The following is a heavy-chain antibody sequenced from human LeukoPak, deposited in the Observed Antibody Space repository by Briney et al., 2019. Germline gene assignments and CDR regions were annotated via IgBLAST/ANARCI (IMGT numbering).Heavy chain of an antibody. V-gene: IGHV3-23*01. J-gene: IGHJ1*01. CDR2: SSASGDSP. D-gene: IGHD3-10*01. CDR3: AKGVYGSGSYREYFEQ. Sequence: GGSLRLSCTASGFTFNNYAMSWVHQAPGKGLEWVSASSASGDSPYYADSVKGRFTISRDNSKNTLDLQMNSLRVEDTAVYYCAKGVYGSGSYREYFEQWGQGTLVTVSS. CDR1: GFTFNNYA.